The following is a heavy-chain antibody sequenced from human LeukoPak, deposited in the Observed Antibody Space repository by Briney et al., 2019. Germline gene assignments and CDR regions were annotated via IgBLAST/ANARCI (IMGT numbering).Heavy chain of an antibody. CDR2: IYDSGST. CDR1: GGSTSSGGYY. D-gene: IGHD6-13*01. V-gene: IGHV4-30-2*01. CDR3: ARGDTGAPAGTYYYYYMDV. Sequence: PSETLSLTCTVSGGSTSSGGYYWSWIRQPPGKGLEWIGYIYDSGSTYYNPSLRSRVTMSVDRSKNQFSLKLSSVTAADTAVYFCARGDTGAPAGTYYYYYMDVWGKGTTVTVSS. J-gene: IGHJ6*03.